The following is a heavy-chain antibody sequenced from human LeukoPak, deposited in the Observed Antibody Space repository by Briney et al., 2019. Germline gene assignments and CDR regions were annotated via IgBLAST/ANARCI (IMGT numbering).Heavy chain of an antibody. CDR1: GXTFXSYG. J-gene: IGHJ4*02. V-gene: IGHV3-48*02. Sequence: GRSLRLSCAASGXTFXSYGXHXVXQAPGXGLEWVSYISSSSITIYYXDSVKGRFTISRDNAKNSLYLQMNSLRDEDTAVYYCARDLTRTTDIDYWGQGTLVTVSS. D-gene: IGHD1-7*01. CDR3: ARDLTRTTDIDY. CDR2: ISSSSITI.